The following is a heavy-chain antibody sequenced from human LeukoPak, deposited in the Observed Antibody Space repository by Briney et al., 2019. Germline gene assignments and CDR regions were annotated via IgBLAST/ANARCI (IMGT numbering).Heavy chain of an antibody. CDR3: ARLPYSSGWYDY. J-gene: IGHJ4*02. Sequence: ASVKVSCKASGYTFTSYDINWVRQATGQGLEWMGWMNPNSGNTGYAQKFQGRVTMTRNTSISTAYMELSSLRSEDTAVYYCARLPYSSGWYDYWGQGTLVTVSS. CDR2: MNPNSGNT. D-gene: IGHD6-19*01. V-gene: IGHV1-8*01. CDR1: GYTFTSYD.